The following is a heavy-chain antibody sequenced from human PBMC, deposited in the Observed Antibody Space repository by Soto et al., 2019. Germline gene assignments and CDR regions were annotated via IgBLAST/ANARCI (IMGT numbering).Heavy chain of an antibody. V-gene: IGHV4-59*01. CDR3: ARDSDYYDSSGYYGAFDI. CDR2: IYYSGST. CDR1: GGSISSYY. J-gene: IGHJ3*02. D-gene: IGHD3-22*01. Sequence: SETLSLTCTVSGGSISSYYWSWIRQPPGKGLEWIGYIYYSGSTNYNPSLKSPVTISVDTSKNQFSLKLSSVTAADTAVYYCARDSDYYDSSGYYGAFDIWGQGTMVTVSS.